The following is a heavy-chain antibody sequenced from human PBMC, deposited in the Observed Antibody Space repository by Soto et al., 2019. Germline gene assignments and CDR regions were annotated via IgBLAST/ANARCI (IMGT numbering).Heavy chain of an antibody. D-gene: IGHD3-16*02. Sequence: GASVKVSCKASGYTFTSYGISWVRQAPGQGLEWMGWISAYNGNTNYAQKLQGRVTMTTDTSTSTAYMELRSLRSDDTAVYYCARIMITFGGVIVRLDYDAFDIWGQGTMVTVSS. CDR1: GYTFTSYG. J-gene: IGHJ3*02. CDR3: ARIMITFGGVIVRLDYDAFDI. V-gene: IGHV1-18*01. CDR2: ISAYNGNT.